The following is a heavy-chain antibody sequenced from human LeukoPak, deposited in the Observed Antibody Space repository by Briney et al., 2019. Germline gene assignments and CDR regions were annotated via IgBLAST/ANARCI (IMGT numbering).Heavy chain of an antibody. CDR2: ISGSGGGT. Sequence: GRSLRLSCAASGFTFSSYAMHWVRQAPGKGLEWVSTISGSGGGTYYADSVKGRFTISRDNSKNTLYLQMNNLRVEDSAVYYCAKDQARADCSSGSCYPFDFWGQGTLVTVSS. CDR1: GFTFSSYA. J-gene: IGHJ4*02. CDR3: AKDQARADCSSGSCYPFDF. D-gene: IGHD2-15*01. V-gene: IGHV3-23*01.